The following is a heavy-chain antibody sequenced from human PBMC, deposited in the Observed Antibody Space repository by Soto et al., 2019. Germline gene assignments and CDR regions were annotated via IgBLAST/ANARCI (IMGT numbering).Heavy chain of an antibody. CDR3: TSSTSPDAY. D-gene: IGHD2-2*01. Sequence: EVQLVESGGGLVQPGGSLRLSCVASGFDFNRYSMNWVRQAPGKGLECISYINSGSTSVFYADSVRGRFTISRDNAKNSLYLQMNSLRAEDTAVYYCTSSTSPDAYWGQGTLVTVSS. CDR2: INSGSTSV. CDR1: GFDFNRYS. J-gene: IGHJ4*02. V-gene: IGHV3-48*04.